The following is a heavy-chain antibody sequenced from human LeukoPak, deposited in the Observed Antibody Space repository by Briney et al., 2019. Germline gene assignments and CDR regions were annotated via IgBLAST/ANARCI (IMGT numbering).Heavy chain of an antibody. CDR1: GYTFTSYD. J-gene: IGHJ4*02. CDR2: MNPNSGNT. D-gene: IGHD3-16*01. V-gene: IGHV1-8*01. CDR3: ARKREYDYVVDY. Sequence: ASVKVSCKASGYTFTSYDINWVRQATGQGLEWMGWMNPNSGNTGYAQKFQGRVTMTRNTSISTAYMELSSLRSEDTAVYYCARKREYDYVVDYWGQGTLVTVSS.